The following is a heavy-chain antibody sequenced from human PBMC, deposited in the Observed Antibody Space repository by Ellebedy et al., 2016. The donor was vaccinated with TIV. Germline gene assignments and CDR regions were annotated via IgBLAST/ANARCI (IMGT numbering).Heavy chain of an antibody. CDR3: ARWGNYDGWSSAGDY. Sequence: MPSETLSLTCTVSGGSISTSTWLTWLRQAPGKGLEWIGELYHRGSAYYNRSLASRVAMSVDATKNLFSLQLTSVTAADTAVYYCARWGNYDGWSSAGDYWGRGTLVTVPS. CDR2: LYHRGSA. CDR1: GGSISTSTW. J-gene: IGHJ4*02. D-gene: IGHD3-16*01. V-gene: IGHV4-4*02.